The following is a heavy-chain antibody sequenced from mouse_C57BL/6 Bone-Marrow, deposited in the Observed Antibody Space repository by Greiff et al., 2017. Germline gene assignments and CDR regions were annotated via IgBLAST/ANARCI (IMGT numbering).Heavy chain of an antibody. Sequence: EVKLVESGGGLVKPGGSLKLSCAASGFTFSSYAMSWVRQTPEKRLEWVATISDGGSYTYYPDNVKGRFTISRDNAKNNLYLQMSHLKSEDTAMYYCARMQYGYYAMDYWGQGTSVTVSS. CDR2: ISDGGSYT. CDR3: ARMQYGYYAMDY. V-gene: IGHV5-4*03. D-gene: IGHD2-10*02. CDR1: GFTFSSYA. J-gene: IGHJ4*01.